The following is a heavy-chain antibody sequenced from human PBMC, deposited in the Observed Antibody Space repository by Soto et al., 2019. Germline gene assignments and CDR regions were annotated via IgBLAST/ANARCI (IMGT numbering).Heavy chain of an antibody. Sequence: QLQLQESGPGLVKPSETLSLTCTVSGGSISSSGYYWVWIRQPPGKGLEWIGSIYYSGTTYYTPSLKSLLTVSVDTSKNQFSLRLSSVTAADTAVYYCARLEVGATTGFEYWGQGTLVTVSS. D-gene: IGHD1-26*01. CDR3: ARLEVGATTGFEY. J-gene: IGHJ4*02. CDR1: GGSISSSGYY. V-gene: IGHV4-39*01. CDR2: IYYSGTT.